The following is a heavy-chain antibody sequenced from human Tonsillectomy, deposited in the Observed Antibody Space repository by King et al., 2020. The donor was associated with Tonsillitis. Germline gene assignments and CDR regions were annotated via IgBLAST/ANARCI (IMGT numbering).Heavy chain of an antibody. CDR2: LSTSGST. V-gene: IGHV4-61*02. Sequence: VQLQESGPGLVKPSQTLSLICTVSGGSISSGSDYWSWIRQPAGKGLELIGRLSTSGSTNYNPSLNSRVTMSVVTSKNQFSLKLTSVTAADTAVYYCAYGDFEDTFDIWGQGTVVTVSS. CDR3: AYGDFEDTFDI. CDR1: GGSISSGSDY. D-gene: IGHD4-17*01. J-gene: IGHJ3*02.